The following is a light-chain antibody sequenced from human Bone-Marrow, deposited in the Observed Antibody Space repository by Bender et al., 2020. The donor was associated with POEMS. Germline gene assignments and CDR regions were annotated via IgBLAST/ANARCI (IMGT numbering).Light chain of an antibody. Sequence: QSLLTQPPSVSGAPGQTVTISCTGGTSNIGAGFDVHWYQQLPGTAPKLLVYRNRERSSGVPDRFSGSNSGTSASLAITGLQAEDEADYYCQSYDNSLSGWVFGGGTKLTVL. CDR3: QSYDNSLSGWV. J-gene: IGLJ3*02. V-gene: IGLV1-40*01. CDR1: TSNIGAGFD. CDR2: RNR.